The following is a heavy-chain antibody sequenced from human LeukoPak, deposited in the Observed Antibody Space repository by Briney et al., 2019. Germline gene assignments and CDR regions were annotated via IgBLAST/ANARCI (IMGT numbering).Heavy chain of an antibody. Sequence: ASVKVSCKASGYTFTGYYMHWVRQAPGQGLEWMGWINPNSGGTNYAQKFQGRVTMTRDTSISTAYLQWSSLKASDTAMYYCARHNSGSPYCGGDCYPYNWFDPWGQGTLVTVSS. CDR3: ARHNSGSPYCGGDCYPYNWFDP. J-gene: IGHJ5*02. CDR2: INPNSGGT. CDR1: GYTFTGYY. D-gene: IGHD2-21*02. V-gene: IGHV1-2*02.